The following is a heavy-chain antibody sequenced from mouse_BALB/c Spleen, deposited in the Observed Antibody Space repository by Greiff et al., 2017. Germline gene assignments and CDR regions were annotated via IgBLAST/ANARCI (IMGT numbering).Heavy chain of an antibody. V-gene: IGHV5-6-5*01. J-gene: IGHJ4*01. D-gene: IGHD2-1*01. Sequence: EVQRVESGGGLVKPGGSLKLSCAASGFTFSSYAMSWVRQTPEKRLEWVASISSGGSTYYPDSVKGRFTISRDNARNILYLQMSSLRSEDTAMYYCARGGGNYEAMDYWGQGTSVTVSS. CDR2: ISSGGST. CDR3: ARGGGNYEAMDY. CDR1: GFTFSSYA.